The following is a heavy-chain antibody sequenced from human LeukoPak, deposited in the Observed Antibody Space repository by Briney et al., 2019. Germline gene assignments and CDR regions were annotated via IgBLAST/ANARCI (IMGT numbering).Heavy chain of an antibody. D-gene: IGHD6-19*01. CDR2: ISGST. V-gene: IGHV3-23*01. J-gene: IGHJ4*02. CDR1: GFTFSSYA. CDR3: AKRESTSGWRRIDD. Sequence: GGSLRLSCAASGFTFSSYAMSWVRQAPGKGLEWVSTISGSTYYADSVKGRFTISRDNSENTLYLQMNSLRAEDTAVYYCAKRESTSGWRRIDDWGQGTLVTVSS.